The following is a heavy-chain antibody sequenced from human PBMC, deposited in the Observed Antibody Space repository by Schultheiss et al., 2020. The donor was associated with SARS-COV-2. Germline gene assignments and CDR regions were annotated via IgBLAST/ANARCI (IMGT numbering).Heavy chain of an antibody. D-gene: IGHD3-10*01. CDR1: GFTFSSYA. CDR2: ISGSGGST. Sequence: GESLKISCAASGFTFSSYAMSWVRQAPGKGLEWVSAISGSGGSTYYADSVKGRFTISRDNSKNTLYLQMNSLRAEDTAVYYCAKDKITMVRGVIVLFDYWGQGTLVTVSS. V-gene: IGHV3-23*01. CDR3: AKDKITMVRGVIVLFDY. J-gene: IGHJ4*02.